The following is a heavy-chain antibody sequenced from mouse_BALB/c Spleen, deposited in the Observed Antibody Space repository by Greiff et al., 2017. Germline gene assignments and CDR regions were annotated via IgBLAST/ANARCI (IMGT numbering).Heavy chain of an antibody. V-gene: IGHV5-17*02. CDR2: ISSGSSTI. CDR3: ARSTMITTKFAY. CDR1: GFTFSSFG. Sequence: EVMLVESGGGLVQPGGSRKLSCAASGFTFSSFGMHWVRQAPEKGLEWVAYISSGSSTIYYADTVKGRFTISRDNPKNTLFLQMTSLRSEDTAMYYCARSTMITTKFAYWGQGTLVTVSA. J-gene: IGHJ3*01. D-gene: IGHD2-4*01.